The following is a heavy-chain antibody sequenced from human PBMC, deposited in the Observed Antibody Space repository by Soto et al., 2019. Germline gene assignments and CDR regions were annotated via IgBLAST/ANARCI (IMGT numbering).Heavy chain of an antibody. CDR1: GFSLSTTGVA. CDR2: IYWDDDK. J-gene: IGHJ4*02. D-gene: IGHD5-12*01. CDR3: AHSQRGPRDF. Sequence: QITLKESGPTLVRPTQTLTLTCTFSGFSLSTTGVAVAWIRQPPGEALEWLALIYWDDDKRYNSSLKSRLTITNDTSKYQVVLAMSNMDPMHTATYFCAHSQRGPRDFWGPGFLVTVSS. V-gene: IGHV2-5*02.